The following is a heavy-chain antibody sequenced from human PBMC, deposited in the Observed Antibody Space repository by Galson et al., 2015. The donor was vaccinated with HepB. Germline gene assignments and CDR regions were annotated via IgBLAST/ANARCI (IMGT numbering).Heavy chain of an antibody. J-gene: IGHJ4*02. Sequence: SLRLSCAASGFTFSSYAMHWVRQAPGKGLEYVSAISSNGGSTYYADSVKGRFTISRDNSKNTLYLQMNSLRAEDTAVYYCAKDISYLYYFDYWGQGTLVTVSS. V-gene: IGHV3-64*04. CDR2: ISSNGGST. CDR1: GFTFSSYA. CDR3: AKDISYLYYFDY. D-gene: IGHD2-2*01.